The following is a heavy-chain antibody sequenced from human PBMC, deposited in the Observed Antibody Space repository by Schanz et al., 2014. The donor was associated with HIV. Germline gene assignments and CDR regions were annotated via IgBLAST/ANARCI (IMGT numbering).Heavy chain of an antibody. V-gene: IGHV1-69*17. D-gene: IGHD3-10*01. J-gene: IGHJ6*02. CDR1: GGTFSSFG. CDR3: ARAWYHYGSGSYYRNYGMDV. Sequence: QVRLVQSGAEVKKPGSSVKVSCKASGGTFSSFGISWVRQARGQGLEWMGGINPIYGIANYAQKFQGRVTITADKSTSTAYMELSSLRSEDTAVYYCARAWYHYGSGSYYRNYGMDVWGQGTTVTVSS. CDR2: INPIYGIA.